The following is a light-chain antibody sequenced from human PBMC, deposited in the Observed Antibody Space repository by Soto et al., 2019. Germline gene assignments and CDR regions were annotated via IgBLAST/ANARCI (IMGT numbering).Light chain of an antibody. Sequence: QSVLTQPPSASGTPGQRVSISCSGGSSNIGRNYVYWYQKVPGMAPKLLVFRNDQRPYGVPDRFSGSKSGTSASLAISRLRSEDEADYFCSTWDDSLSGIIFGGGTQLTVL. CDR2: RND. J-gene: IGLJ2*01. CDR3: STWDDSLSGII. V-gene: IGLV1-47*01. CDR1: SSNIGRNY.